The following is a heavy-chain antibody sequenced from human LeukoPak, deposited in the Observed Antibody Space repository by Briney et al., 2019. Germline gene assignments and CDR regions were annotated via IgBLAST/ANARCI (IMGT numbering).Heavy chain of an antibody. CDR1: GFTFSSYE. J-gene: IGHJ4*02. D-gene: IGHD3-3*01. CDR3: AKGSIPTDY. CDR2: ISSSGSTI. Sequence: GGSLRLSCAASGFTFSSYEMNWVRQAPGKGLEWVSFISSSGSTIYYADSVKGRFTISRDNAKNSLYLQMHSLRAEDTAVYYCAKGSIPTDYWGQGTLVTVSS. V-gene: IGHV3-48*03.